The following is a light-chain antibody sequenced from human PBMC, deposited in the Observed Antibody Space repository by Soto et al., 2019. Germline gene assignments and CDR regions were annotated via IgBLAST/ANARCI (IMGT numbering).Light chain of an antibody. Sequence: DIQMTQSPSSLSASVGDRATITCRASQSISNYLNWYQHKAGKAPKVLIYAASSLQRGVPSRFSGSGSGTDFTLIISSLQPEDFATYYCQQSYSPLWTLGQGTKVDIK. CDR1: QSISNY. J-gene: IGKJ1*01. CDR2: AAS. V-gene: IGKV1-39*01. CDR3: QQSYSPLWT.